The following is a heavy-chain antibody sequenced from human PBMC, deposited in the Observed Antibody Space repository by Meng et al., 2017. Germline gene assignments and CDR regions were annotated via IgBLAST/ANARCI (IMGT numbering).Heavy chain of an antibody. Sequence: GSLRLSCTVSGGSISSSTYYWGWIRQPPGKGLEWIGSIYYSGSTYYNPSLKSRVTVSVDTSKNQFSLKLDSVTAADTAVYYCARDPISERPDYWGQGELVNGAS. CDR2: IYYSGST. D-gene: IGHD1-1*01. J-gene: IGHJ4*02. CDR1: GGSISSSTYY. CDR3: ARDPISERPDY. V-gene: IGHV4-39*07.